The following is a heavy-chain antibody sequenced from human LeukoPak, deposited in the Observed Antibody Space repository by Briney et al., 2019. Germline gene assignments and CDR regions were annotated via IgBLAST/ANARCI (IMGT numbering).Heavy chain of an antibody. V-gene: IGHV5-51*01. D-gene: IGHD4-23*01. Sequence: GASLLISCKGSGCSFTSYWIGWVRQLPGKGLEWMGIIYPGDSDTRYSPSFQGQVTISADKSISTAYLQWSSLKASGTAMYYCARQSSPVATHSSLAIWGQGTLVTVSS. CDR1: GCSFTSYW. J-gene: IGHJ4*02. CDR2: IYPGDSDT. CDR3: ARQSSPVATHSSLAI.